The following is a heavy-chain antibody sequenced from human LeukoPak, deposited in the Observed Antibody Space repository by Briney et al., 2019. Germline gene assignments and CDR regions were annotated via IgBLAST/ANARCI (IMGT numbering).Heavy chain of an antibody. CDR1: GYSFTNYW. CDR3: ARHSSPNIAARPFDY. V-gene: IGHV5-51*01. D-gene: IGHD6-6*01. Sequence: GESLKISCKGSGYSFTNYWIGWVRQMPGKGLEWMGIIYPGDSDTRYSPSFQGQVTISADKSISTASLQRSSLKASDTAMYYCARHSSPNIAARPFDYWGQGTLLIVSS. CDR2: IYPGDSDT. J-gene: IGHJ4*02.